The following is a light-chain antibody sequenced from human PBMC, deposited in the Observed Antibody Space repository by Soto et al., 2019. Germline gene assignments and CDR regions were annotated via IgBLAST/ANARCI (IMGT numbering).Light chain of an antibody. CDR2: ENY. J-gene: IGLJ2*01. CDR3: GAWDNSLTGGV. CDR1: ASNIGNNY. Sequence: QSVLTQPPSVSAAPGQKVTISCSGSASNIGNNYVSWYQQLPGTAPKLLIYENYERPSWIPDRFSGSKSGTSATLGITGLQTGDEADYYCGAWDNSLTGGVFGGGTKVTVL. V-gene: IGLV1-51*02.